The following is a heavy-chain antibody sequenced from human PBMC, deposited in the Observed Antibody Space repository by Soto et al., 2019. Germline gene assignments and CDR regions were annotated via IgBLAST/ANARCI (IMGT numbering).Heavy chain of an antibody. J-gene: IGHJ5*02. CDR1: GYTFTSYY. V-gene: IGHV1-46*03. Sequence: QVQLVQSGAEVKKPGASVKVSCKASGYTFTSYYMHWVRQAPGQGLEWMGIINPSGGSTSYAQKFQDRVTMTRDTATSTVYMELSSLRSEDTAVYYCARFAVGSGSYYLWFDPWGQGTLVTVSS. CDR3: ARFAVGSGSYYLWFDP. CDR2: INPSGGST. D-gene: IGHD3-10*01.